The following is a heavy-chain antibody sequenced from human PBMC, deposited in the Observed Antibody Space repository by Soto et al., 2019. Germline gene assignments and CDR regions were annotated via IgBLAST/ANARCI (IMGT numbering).Heavy chain of an antibody. Sequence: ASGNGACQVSGYTFSTFGISWVGQAPGQELEWRGWVNGYNGNTKYAPKLQGRITITTDTSTTTAYMERRRLRTDDKALSYWSRMGDAPSSYHAWDLWAQGTT. CDR1: GYTFSTFG. CDR2: VNGYNGNT. V-gene: IGHV1-18*01. D-gene: IGHD3-16*01. CDR3: SRMGDAPSSYHAWDL. J-gene: IGHJ6*02.